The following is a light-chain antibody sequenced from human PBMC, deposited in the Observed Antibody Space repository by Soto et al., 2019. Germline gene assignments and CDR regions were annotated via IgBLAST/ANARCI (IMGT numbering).Light chain of an antibody. V-gene: IGKV1-5*01. J-gene: IGKJ2*01. CDR1: QSISSW. Sequence: DLQMTQSPSTLSASVGDRVTITCRASQSISSWLAWYQQKPGKAPKLLIYDASSLESGVPSRFSGSGSGTEFTLTISSLQPDDVATYYCQQYKSYPYTFGQGTKLEIK. CDR3: QQYKSYPYT. CDR2: DAS.